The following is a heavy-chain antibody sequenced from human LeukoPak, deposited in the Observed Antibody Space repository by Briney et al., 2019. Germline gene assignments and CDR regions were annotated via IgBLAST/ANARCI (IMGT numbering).Heavy chain of an antibody. J-gene: IGHJ4*02. CDR2: IYYSGTP. D-gene: IGHD6-13*01. Sequence: SETLSLTCTVSGGSISSYYWSWIRQPPGRGLEWIGYIYYSGTPNYNPSLKSRVTISVDTSKNQFSLKLSSVTAADTAVYYCARGVYIAAAQYGYWGQGTLVTVSS. V-gene: IGHV4-59*01. CDR1: GGSISSYY. CDR3: ARGVYIAAAQYGY.